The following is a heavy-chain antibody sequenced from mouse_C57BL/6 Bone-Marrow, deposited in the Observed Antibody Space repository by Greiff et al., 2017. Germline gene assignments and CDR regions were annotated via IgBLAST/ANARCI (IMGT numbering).Heavy chain of an antibody. CDR3: ARALYYGSTYYAMDY. CDR2: IDPSDSYT. V-gene: IGHV1-50*01. D-gene: IGHD1-1*01. Sequence: QVQLQQPGAELVKPGASVKLSCKASGYTFTSYWMQWVKQRPGQGLEWIGEIDPSDSYTNYNQKFKGKATLTVDTSSSPAYMQLSSLTSADSAVYYCARALYYGSTYYAMDYWGQGTSVTVSS. J-gene: IGHJ4*01. CDR1: GYTFTSYW.